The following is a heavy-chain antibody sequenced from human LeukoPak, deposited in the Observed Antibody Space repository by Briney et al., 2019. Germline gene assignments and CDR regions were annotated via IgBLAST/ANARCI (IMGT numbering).Heavy chain of an antibody. CDR1: GYSFTNYW. D-gene: IGHD5-18*01. Sequence: GESLKISCKGSGYSFTNYWIGWVRQMPGIGLEWMGIIYPGDSDTRYSPSFQGQVTISADKSISTAYLQWSSLKASDTAMYYCASRGDAVMGHFDYGGRGPRVTVS. CDR2: IYPGDSDT. J-gene: IGHJ4*02. CDR3: ASRGDAVMGHFDY. V-gene: IGHV5-51*01.